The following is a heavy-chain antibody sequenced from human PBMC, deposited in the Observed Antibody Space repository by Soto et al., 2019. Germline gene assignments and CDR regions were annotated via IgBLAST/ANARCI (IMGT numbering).Heavy chain of an antibody. CDR1: GGTFSSDA. CDR2: LIPILGTT. D-gene: IGHD3-16*02. V-gene: IGHV1-69*01. Sequence: QVQLVQSGAEVRKPGSSVKVSCKASGGTFSSDAVSWARQAPGQGLEWMGGLIPILGTTHYAQKFQGRVTITADESTNTAYMELSSLRSDDTAVYYCAREVELGGVIANGYWGQGTLVTVSS. J-gene: IGHJ4*02. CDR3: AREVELGGVIANGY.